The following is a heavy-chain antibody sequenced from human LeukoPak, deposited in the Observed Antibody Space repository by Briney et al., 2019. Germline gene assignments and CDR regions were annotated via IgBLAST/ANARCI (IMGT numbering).Heavy chain of an antibody. Sequence: PGGSLRLSCAASGFTFSSYGMSWVRQAPGKGLEWVSAISGSGGSTYYADSVKGRFTISRDNSKNTLYLQMNSLRAEDTAVYYCANTMVRGVIIIPHFDYWGQGTLVTVSS. D-gene: IGHD3-10*01. CDR1: GFTFSSYG. J-gene: IGHJ4*02. CDR3: ANTMVRGVIIIPHFDY. V-gene: IGHV3-23*01. CDR2: ISGSGGST.